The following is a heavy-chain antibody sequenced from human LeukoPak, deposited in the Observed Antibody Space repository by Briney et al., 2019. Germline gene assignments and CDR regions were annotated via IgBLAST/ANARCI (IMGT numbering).Heavy chain of an antibody. CDR3: ARGSPFYDFWSGYNYYMDV. V-gene: IGHV4-59*01. Sequence: PSETLSLTCTVSGGSIGSYYWSWIRQPPGKGLEWIGYIYYSGSTNYNPSLKSRVTISVDTSKNQFSLKLSSVTAADTAVYYCARGSPFYDFWSGYNYYMDVWGKGTTVTVSS. J-gene: IGHJ6*03. D-gene: IGHD3-3*01. CDR1: GGSIGSYY. CDR2: IYYSGST.